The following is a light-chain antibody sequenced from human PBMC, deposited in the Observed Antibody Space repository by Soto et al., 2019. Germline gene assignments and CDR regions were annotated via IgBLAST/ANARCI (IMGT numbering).Light chain of an antibody. V-gene: IGKV1-5*01. J-gene: IGKJ5*01. CDR2: DAS. CDR1: QSISSW. Sequence: DIQMTQSPSTLSASVGDRVTITCRASQSISSWLAWYQQKPGKAPKLLIYDASSLESGVPSRFSASGSGTEFTLTISSLQPDDFATYYCQQYNSYSITFGQGTHWRL. CDR3: QQYNSYSIT.